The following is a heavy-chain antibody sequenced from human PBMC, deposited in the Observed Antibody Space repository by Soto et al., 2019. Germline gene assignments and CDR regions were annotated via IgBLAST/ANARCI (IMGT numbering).Heavy chain of an antibody. CDR3: ARTGSYYDF. CDR1: GYTFTNYG. D-gene: IGHD1-26*01. CDR2: ISPSSGNT. V-gene: IGHV1-18*01. J-gene: IGHJ4*02. Sequence: ASVKVSCKASGYTFTNYGISWVRQAPGQGLEWMGWISPSSGNTNYAQNVPGRVTMTTDTPTSTAYMELRSLRSDDTAVYYCARTGSYYDFWGQGTLVTVSS.